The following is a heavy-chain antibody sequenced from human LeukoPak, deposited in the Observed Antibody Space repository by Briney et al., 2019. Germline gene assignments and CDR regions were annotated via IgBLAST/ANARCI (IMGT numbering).Heavy chain of an antibody. CDR2: ISNNGGYT. CDR1: GFTFSSYA. Sequence: GGSLRLSCAASGFTFSSYAMSWVRQAPGKGLEWVSAISNNGGYTYYADSVKGRFTISRDNSKNTLYLQMNSLKGEDTAVYYCARSRDGYNLDYWGQGTLVTVSS. V-gene: IGHV3-23*01. CDR3: ARSRDGYNLDY. J-gene: IGHJ4*02. D-gene: IGHD5-24*01.